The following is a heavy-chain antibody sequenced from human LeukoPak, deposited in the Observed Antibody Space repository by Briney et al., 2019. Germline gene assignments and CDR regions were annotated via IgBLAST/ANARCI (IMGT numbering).Heavy chain of an antibody. D-gene: IGHD2-2*01. V-gene: IGHV4-4*07. CDR1: GGSISSYY. CDR2: IYTSGST. Sequence: SETLSLTCTVSGGSISSYYWSWIRQPAGKGLEWIGRIYTSGSTNYNPSLKSRVTISVDTSKNQFSLKLSSVTAADTAVYYCARGAQLLRPTSVEGAFDIWGQGTMVTVSS. J-gene: IGHJ3*02. CDR3: ARGAQLLRPTSVEGAFDI.